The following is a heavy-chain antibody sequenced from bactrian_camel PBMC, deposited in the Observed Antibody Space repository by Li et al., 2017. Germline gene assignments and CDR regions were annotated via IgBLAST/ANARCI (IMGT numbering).Heavy chain of an antibody. V-gene: IGHV3S1*01. J-gene: IGHJ4*01. CDR1: RATYNSDYSSRC. Sequence: QLVESGGGSVQAGGSLRLSCAPSRATYNSDYSSRCMGWFRQPPGKEREGVASITTGVNSVYYADSVKGRFTFTGDRAKNTLYLRMNSLKTEDTAVYYCATGWRGMGCSLEYWGQGTQVTVS. D-gene: IGHD3*01. CDR2: ITTGVNSV. CDR3: ATGWRGMGCSLEY.